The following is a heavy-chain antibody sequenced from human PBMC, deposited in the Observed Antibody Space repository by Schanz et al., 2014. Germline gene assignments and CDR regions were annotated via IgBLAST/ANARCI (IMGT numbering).Heavy chain of an antibody. D-gene: IGHD2-2*01. Sequence: VQLLESGGGLVQPGGSLRLSCIGSGFTFRSYALGWVRQAPGKGLEWIGTIYHTGTTNYNPSLNSRVTMSLDSSKNQFSLKLTSVTAADTAVYYCARDGVGYCSSTSCYFVGSQDTNYIDYWGQGAVXIVSS. CDR3: ARDGVGYCSSTSCYFVGSQDTNYIDY. V-gene: IGHV4-38-2*02. J-gene: IGHJ4*02. CDR2: IYHTGTT. CDR1: GFTFRSYAL.